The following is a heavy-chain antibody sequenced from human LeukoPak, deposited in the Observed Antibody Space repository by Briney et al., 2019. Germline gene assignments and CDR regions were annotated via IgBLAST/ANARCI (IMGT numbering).Heavy chain of an antibody. CDR2: ISYDGSNK. CDR1: GFTFSSYG. Sequence: GGSLRLSCAASGFTFSSYGMHWVRQAPGKGLEWVAVISYDGSNKYYADSVKGRFTISRDNSKNTLYLQMNSLRAEDTAVYYCAGEFRESYGDPPYYYYYYGMDVWGQGTTVTVSS. D-gene: IGHD4-17*01. J-gene: IGHJ6*02. V-gene: IGHV3-30*03. CDR3: AGEFRESYGDPPYYYYYYGMDV.